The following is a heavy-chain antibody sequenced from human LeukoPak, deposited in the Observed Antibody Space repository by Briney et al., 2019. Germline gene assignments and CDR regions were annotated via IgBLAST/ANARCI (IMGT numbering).Heavy chain of an antibody. CDR3: AIGRGVVVAATYKNYFDY. CDR2: INHSGST. V-gene: IGHV4-34*01. Sequence: SETLSLTCAVYGGSFSGYYWSWIRQPPGKGLEWIGEINHSGSTNYNPSLKSRVTISVDTSKNQFSLKLSSVTAADTAVYYCAIGRGVVVAATYKNYFDYWGQGTLVTVSS. CDR1: GGSFSGYY. D-gene: IGHD2-15*01. J-gene: IGHJ4*02.